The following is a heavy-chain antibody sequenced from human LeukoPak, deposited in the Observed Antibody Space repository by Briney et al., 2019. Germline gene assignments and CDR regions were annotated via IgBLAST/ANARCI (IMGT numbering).Heavy chain of an antibody. CDR3: ERWGHASGCFDL. CDR2: TYYRSKWVN. D-gene: IGHD2-2*01. J-gene: IGHJ2*01. V-gene: IGHV6-1*01. CDR1: VDSVYSNSDA. Sequence: SQTLSLTCAISVDSVYSNSDAGSWIRQSPSRGLEWLGRTYYRSKWVNDYAVSVRSRITINSDTSKNQFSLQLNSVTPEATAVYYCERWGHASGCFDLWGRGTLVTVSS.